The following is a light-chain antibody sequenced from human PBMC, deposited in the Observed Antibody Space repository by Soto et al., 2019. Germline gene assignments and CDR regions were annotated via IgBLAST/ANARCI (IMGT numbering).Light chain of an antibody. V-gene: IGLV2-14*01. J-gene: IGLJ1*01. CDR1: SSDVGGYNY. CDR2: DVA. Sequence: QSALTQPASVSGSPGQSIAISCTGTSSDVGGYNYVSWYQQHPGKAPKLMLYDVAIRPSGVSDRFSGSKSGNTASLTISGLQAEDEADYYCTSYTTSSTYVLGTGTKLTVL. CDR3: TSYTTSSTYV.